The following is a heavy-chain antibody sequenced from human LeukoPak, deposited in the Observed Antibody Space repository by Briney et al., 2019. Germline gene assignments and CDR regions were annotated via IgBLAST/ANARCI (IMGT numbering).Heavy chain of an antibody. CDR1: GXTXXSYW. J-gene: IGHJ6*02. V-gene: IGHV3-7*03. Sequence: LRLSXXXSGXTXXSYWMSWVRQAPGKGLEWVANINKDGGEKYYVDSVKGRFTISRDNAKNSLYLQMNSLRAEDTAVYYCARDRSQHGMDVWGQGTTVTVSS. CDR2: INKDGGEK. CDR3: ARDRSQHGMDV.